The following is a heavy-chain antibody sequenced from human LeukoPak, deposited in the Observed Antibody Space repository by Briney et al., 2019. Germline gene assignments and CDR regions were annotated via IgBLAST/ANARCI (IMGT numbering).Heavy chain of an antibody. V-gene: IGHV7-4-1*02. J-gene: IGHJ4*02. D-gene: IGHD2-15*01. Sequence: GASVKVSCKASGYTFTGYYMHWVRQAPGQGLEWMGWINTNTGNPTYAQGFTGRFVFSLDTSVSTAYLQISSLKAEDTAVYYCARSLLGYCSGGSCYPFDYWGQGTLVTVSS. CDR1: GYTFTGYY. CDR3: ARSLLGYCSGGSCYPFDY. CDR2: INTNTGNP.